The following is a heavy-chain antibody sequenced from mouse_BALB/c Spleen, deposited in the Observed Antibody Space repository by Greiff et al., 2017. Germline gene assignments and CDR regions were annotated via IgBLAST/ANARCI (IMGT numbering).Heavy chain of an antibody. V-gene: IGHV2-9*02. CDR1: GFSLTSYG. D-gene: IGHD1-2*01. Sequence: GQLVESGPGLVAPSQSLSITCTVSGFSLTSYGVHWVRQPPGKGLEWLGVIWAGGSTNYNSALMSRLSISKDNSKSQVFLKMNSLQTDDTAMYYCARDPGYYGCFDYWGQGTTLTVSS. J-gene: IGHJ2*01. CDR2: IWAGGST. CDR3: ARDPGYYGCFDY.